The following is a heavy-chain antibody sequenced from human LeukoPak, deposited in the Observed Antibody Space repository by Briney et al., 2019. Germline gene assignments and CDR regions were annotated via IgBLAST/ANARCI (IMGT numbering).Heavy chain of an antibody. CDR2: ITGGSGAK. V-gene: IGHV3-23*01. CDR3: AKDSPLTTYTSGWSSNSFDY. CDR1: GFTFGAYY. J-gene: IGHJ4*02. Sequence: GGSLRLSCTASGFTFGAYYMSWFRQAPGKGLEWVSTITGGSGAKYYADSVKGRFTISRDNSKDTLYLQMYSLRAEDTAVYFCAKDSPLTTYTSGWSSNSFDYWGQGTLVAVSS. D-gene: IGHD6-19*01.